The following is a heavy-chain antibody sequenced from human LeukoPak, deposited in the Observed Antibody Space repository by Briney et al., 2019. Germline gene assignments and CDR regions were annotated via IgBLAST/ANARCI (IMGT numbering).Heavy chain of an antibody. V-gene: IGHV1-69*13. CDR2: IIPIFGTA. CDR3: ARGGDIVVVPAAERGWFDP. J-gene: IGHJ5*02. D-gene: IGHD2-2*01. Sequence: SVKVSCKASGGTFSSYAISWVRQAPGKGLEWMGGIIPIFGTANYAQKFQGRVTITADESTSTAYMELSSLRSEDTAVYYCARGGDIVVVPAAERGWFDPWGQGTLVTVSS. CDR1: GGTFSSYA.